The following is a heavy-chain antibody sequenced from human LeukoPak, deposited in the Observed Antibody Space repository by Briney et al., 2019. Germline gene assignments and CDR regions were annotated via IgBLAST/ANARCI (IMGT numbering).Heavy chain of an antibody. CDR1: GVPFNVYY. J-gene: IGHJ5*02. CDR2: IYYSGST. CDR3: ARSPRLDYYNWFDP. D-gene: IGHD4-11*01. V-gene: IGHV4-59*01. Sequence: SETLSLTCAVSGVPFNVYYWFWIRQSPGKGLEWIGYIYYSGSTNYNPSLKSRVTISVDTSKNQFSLKLNSVTAADTAVYYCARSPRLDYYNWFDPWGQGTLVTVSS.